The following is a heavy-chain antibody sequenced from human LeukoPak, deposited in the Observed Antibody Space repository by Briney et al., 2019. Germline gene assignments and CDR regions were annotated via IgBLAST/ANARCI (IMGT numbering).Heavy chain of an antibody. J-gene: IGHJ3*02. CDR3: AKEWDIVLVPAAISAFDI. CDR2: ISGSGVST. CDR1: GFTFNTFW. D-gene: IGHD2-2*02. Sequence: PGGSLRLSCAASGFTFNTFWMSWVRQAPGKGLEWVSAISGSGVSTYYADSVKGRFTISRDNSKNTLYLQMNSLRAEDTAVYYCAKEWDIVLVPAAISAFDIWGQGTMVTVSS. V-gene: IGHV3-23*01.